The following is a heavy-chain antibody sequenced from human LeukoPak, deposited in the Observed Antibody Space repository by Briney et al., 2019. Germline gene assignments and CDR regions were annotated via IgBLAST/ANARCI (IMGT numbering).Heavy chain of an antibody. CDR3: ARDSGYATYDD. J-gene: IGHJ4*02. Sequence: PGGSLRLSCAAASGFSFSASWMKWVRQAPGKGLEWVASIKEDGSVTRYVDSVKGRFTISRDNAKNPLFLQMNGLRAEDTAVYYCARDSGYATYDDWGQGTLVTVSS. CDR2: IKEDGSVT. CDR1: GFSFSASW. V-gene: IGHV3-7*01. D-gene: IGHD6-25*01.